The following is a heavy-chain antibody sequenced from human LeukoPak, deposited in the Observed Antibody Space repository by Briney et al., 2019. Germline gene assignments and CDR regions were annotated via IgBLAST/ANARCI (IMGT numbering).Heavy chain of an antibody. CDR1: GDRVSTNNAA. CDR3: AREKVVIAATHFYGMDV. CDR2: TYYRSKWYN. Sequence: SQTLSLTCTISGDRVSTNNAAWSWIRQSPSRGLEWLGRTYYRSKWYNYYAGSVKSRIIFNPDTSKNQFSLQLNSVTPEDTAFYYCAREKVVIAATHFYGMDVWGQGTTVTVSS. V-gene: IGHV6-1*01. D-gene: IGHD2-15*01. J-gene: IGHJ6*02.